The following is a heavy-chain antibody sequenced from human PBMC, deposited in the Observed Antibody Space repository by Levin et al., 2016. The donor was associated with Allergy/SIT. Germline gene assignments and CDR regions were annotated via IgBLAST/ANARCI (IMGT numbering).Heavy chain of an antibody. Sequence: WIRQPPGKGLEWIGYICYSGSTNYNPSLKSRVTISVDTSKNQFSLKLSSVTAADTAVYYCARSSSSWYNWFDPWGQGTLVTVSS. CDR3: ARSSSSWYNWFDP. CDR2: ICYSGST. D-gene: IGHD6-13*01. V-gene: IGHV4-59*01. J-gene: IGHJ5*02.